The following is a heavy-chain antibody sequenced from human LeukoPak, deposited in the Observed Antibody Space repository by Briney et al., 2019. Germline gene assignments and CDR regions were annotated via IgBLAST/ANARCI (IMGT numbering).Heavy chain of an antibody. Sequence: TGGSLRLSCAASGFTFSSYGMHWVRQAPGKGLEWVAFIRYDGSNKYYADSVKGRFTISRDNSKNTLYLQMNSLRAEDTAVYYCAKQIYYDSSGYYAQQAFDYWGQGTLVTVSS. CDR3: AKQIYYDSSGYYAQQAFDY. V-gene: IGHV3-30*02. D-gene: IGHD3-22*01. CDR2: IRYDGSNK. J-gene: IGHJ4*02. CDR1: GFTFSSYG.